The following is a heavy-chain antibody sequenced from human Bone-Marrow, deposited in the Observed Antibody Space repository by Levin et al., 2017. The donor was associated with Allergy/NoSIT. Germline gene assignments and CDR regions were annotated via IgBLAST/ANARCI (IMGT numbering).Heavy chain of an antibody. CDR1: GASISAFH. CDR2: VSPTEAT. Sequence: SETLSLTCIVSGASISAFHWSWVRKSAGKGLEWIGRVSPTEATRYNPSLESRLSMSLDTSNSQFSVTLRAVTAADTAVYYCAASLSDAWHGNFFDYWGQGVLVTVSS. D-gene: IGHD1-14*01. J-gene: IGHJ4*02. V-gene: IGHV4-4*07. CDR3: AASLSDAWHGNFFDY.